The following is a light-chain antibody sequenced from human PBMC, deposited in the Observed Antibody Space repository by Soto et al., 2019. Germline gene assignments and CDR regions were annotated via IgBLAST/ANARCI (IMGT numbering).Light chain of an antibody. CDR2: WAS. CDR3: QQYYSTLALT. V-gene: IGKV4-1*01. CDR1: QSLLYSSNNKNY. Sequence: DIVMTQSPDSLAVSLGERATINCKSSQSLLYSSNNKNYLAWYQQKPGQPPKLLIYWASTRESGVPDRFSGSGSGTDFTLTISSRQAEDVAVYYCQQYYSTLALTFGGGTKVEI. J-gene: IGKJ4*01.